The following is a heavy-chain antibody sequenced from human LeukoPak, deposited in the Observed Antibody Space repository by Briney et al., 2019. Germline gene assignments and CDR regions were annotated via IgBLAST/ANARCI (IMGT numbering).Heavy chain of an antibody. J-gene: IGHJ3*01. V-gene: IGHV4-59*13. CDR2: ISYSGRT. CDR3: ARDRSGTYYTLDV. Sequence: SETLSLTCSISDGSIGSSFWNWIRLSPEKGLEWIGYISYSGRTNYSPSLKSRVTISIDTSKNQLSLTLSSVTAADTALYYCARDRSGTYYTLDVSGQGTMVSVSA. D-gene: IGHD1-26*01. CDR1: DGSIGSSF.